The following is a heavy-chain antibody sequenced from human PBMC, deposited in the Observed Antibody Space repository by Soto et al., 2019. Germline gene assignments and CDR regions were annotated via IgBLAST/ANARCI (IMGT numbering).Heavy chain of an antibody. D-gene: IGHD3-10*01. J-gene: IGHJ6*02. CDR3: ARGDGRGVFEYYYYGMDV. V-gene: IGHV5-51*01. CDR2: IYPGDSDT. CDR1: GYSFTSYC. Sequence: GESLKISCNGSGYSFTSYCIGLVLQMPGKGLEWMGIIYPGDSDTRYSPSFQGQVTISADKSISTAYLQWSSLKASDTAMYYCARGDGRGVFEYYYYGMDVWGQGTTVTVSS.